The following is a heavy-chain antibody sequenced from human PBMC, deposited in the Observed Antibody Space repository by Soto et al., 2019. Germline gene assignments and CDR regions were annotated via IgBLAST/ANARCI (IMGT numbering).Heavy chain of an antibody. J-gene: IGHJ4*02. CDR2: ISGSGGST. D-gene: IGHD5-12*01. CDR3: AKTPLRDGYNLNLYYFDY. V-gene: IGHV3-23*01. CDR1: GFTFSSYA. Sequence: GGSLRLSCAASGFTFSSYAMRWVRQAPGKGLEWVSAISGSGGSTYYADSVKGRFTISRDNSKNTLYLQMNSLRAEDTAVYYCAKTPLRDGYNLNLYYFDYWGQGTLVTVSS.